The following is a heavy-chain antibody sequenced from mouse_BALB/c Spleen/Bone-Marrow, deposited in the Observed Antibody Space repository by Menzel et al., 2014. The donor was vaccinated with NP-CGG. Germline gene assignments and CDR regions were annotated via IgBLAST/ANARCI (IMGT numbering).Heavy chain of an antibody. CDR1: GYTFTSYG. CDR2: INPYNDGT. J-gene: IGHJ2*01. Sequence: VQLLQSGPVLVKPGASVKMSCKASGYTFTSYGMHWVKQKPGQGLEWIGSINPYNDGTKYNEKFKGKATPTSDTSSSTANKDLSSLPSEDPAVYYCARRRQLGLPYYFDYWGQG. V-gene: IGHV1-14*01. CDR3: ARRRQLGLPYYFDY. D-gene: IGHD3-2*01.